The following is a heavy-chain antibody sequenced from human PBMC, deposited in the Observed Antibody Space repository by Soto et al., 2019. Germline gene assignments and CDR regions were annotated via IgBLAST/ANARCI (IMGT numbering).Heavy chain of an antibody. CDR3: AHTQGIVLVPAAIWY. Sequence: VHLLESGGGLVQPGGSLRLSCAASGFTFSSYAMSWVRQAPGKGLEWVSGITASGGSTSYADSVKGRFTISRDNSKNPLYLQMNSLRAEDTAVYYCAHTQGIVLVPAAIWYWGQGTLVTVSS. J-gene: IGHJ4*02. CDR1: GFTFSSYA. D-gene: IGHD2-2*02. V-gene: IGHV3-23*01. CDR2: ITASGGST.